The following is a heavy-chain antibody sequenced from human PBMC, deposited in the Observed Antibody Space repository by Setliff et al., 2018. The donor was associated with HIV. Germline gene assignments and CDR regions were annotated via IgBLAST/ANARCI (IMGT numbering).Heavy chain of an antibody. CDR3: GKESGSAAFGY. D-gene: IGHD2-15*01. V-gene: IGHV3-23*01. J-gene: IGHJ4*02. CDR1: GFTFSSYA. Sequence: GGSLRLSCAASGFTFSSYAMNWVRQAPGKGLEWVSAISGSGGGTYYADSVKGRFSISRDNSKNTLYLQMNSLRGEDTAVYYCGKESGSAAFGYWGQGTQVTVSS. CDR2: ISGSGGGT.